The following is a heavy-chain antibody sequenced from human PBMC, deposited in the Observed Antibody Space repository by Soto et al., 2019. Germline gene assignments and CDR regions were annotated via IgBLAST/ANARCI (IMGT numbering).Heavy chain of an antibody. D-gene: IGHD1-1*01. CDR1: GYTFTSYG. CDR3: ARVNFEEGITNWNDDGNWFDP. Sequence: QVQLVQSGAEVKKPGASVKVSCKASGYTFTSYGISWVRQAPGQGLEWMGWISAYNGNTNYAQKLQGRVTMTTDTSTRTAYMELRSLRSDDTAVYYCARVNFEEGITNWNDDGNWFDPWGQGTLVTVSS. J-gene: IGHJ5*02. V-gene: IGHV1-18*01. CDR2: ISAYNGNT.